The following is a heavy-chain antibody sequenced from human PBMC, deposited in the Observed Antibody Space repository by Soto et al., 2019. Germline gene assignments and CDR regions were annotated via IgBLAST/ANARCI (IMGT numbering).Heavy chain of an antibody. CDR3: ARLRRDSSWYFDY. J-gene: IGHJ4*02. D-gene: IGHD6-13*01. CDR2: IYHSGST. CDR1: SGSISSSNW. V-gene: IGHV4-4*02. Sequence: SETPSLTCAVSSGSISSSNWWSWVRQPPGKGLEWIGEIYHSGSTNYNPSLKSRVTISVDKSKNQFSLKLSSVTAADTAVYYCARLRRDSSWYFDYWGQGTLVTVSS.